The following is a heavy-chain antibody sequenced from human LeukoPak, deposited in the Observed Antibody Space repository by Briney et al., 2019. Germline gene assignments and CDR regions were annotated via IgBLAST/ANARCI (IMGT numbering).Heavy chain of an antibody. CDR2: INWNGGST. D-gene: IGHD5-24*01. Sequence: GGSLRLSCAASRFTFDDYGMSWVRQAPGKGLEWVSGINWNGGSTGYADSVKGRFTISRDNAKNSLYLQMNSLRAEDTALYHRARAKKRYYYYYYMDVWGKGTTVTVSS. CDR1: RFTFDDYG. CDR3: ARAKKRYYYYYYMDV. J-gene: IGHJ6*03. V-gene: IGHV3-20*01.